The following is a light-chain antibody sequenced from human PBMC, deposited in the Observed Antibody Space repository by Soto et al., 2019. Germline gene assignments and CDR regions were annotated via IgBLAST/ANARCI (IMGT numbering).Light chain of an antibody. V-gene: IGLV2-14*01. J-gene: IGLJ2*01. CDR2: DVS. Sequence: QSALTQPASVSGSPGQSITISCTGTSSDVGGYNYVSWYQQHPGKAPKLMIFDVSYRPSGVSNRFSGSKSGNTASLPISGLKAEDEAYYYCSSYTTSSTLGVFGGGTKVTVL. CDR3: SSYTTSSTLGV. CDR1: SSDVGGYNY.